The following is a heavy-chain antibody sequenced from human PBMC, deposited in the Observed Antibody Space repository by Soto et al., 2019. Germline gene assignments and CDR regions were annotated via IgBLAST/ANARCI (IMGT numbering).Heavy chain of an antibody. CDR1: GFTFSSYS. D-gene: IGHD3-22*01. CDR3: ARERYYDSSVYSYYFDY. V-gene: IGHV3-48*02. J-gene: IGHJ4*02. Sequence: PGGSLRLSCAASGFTFSSYSMNWVRQAPGKGLEWVSYISSSSSTIYYADSVKGRFTISRDNAKNSLYLQMNSLRDEDTAVYYCARERYYDSSVYSYYFDYWGQGTLVTVSS. CDR2: ISSSSSTI.